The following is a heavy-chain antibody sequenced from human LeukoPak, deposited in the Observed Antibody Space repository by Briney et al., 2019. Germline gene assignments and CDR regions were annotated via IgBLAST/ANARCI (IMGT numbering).Heavy chain of an antibody. D-gene: IGHD6-19*01. Sequence: GGSLRLSCAASGFTFRNYWMSRVRQAPGTGLEWVANIKQDGSDRNYVTSVRGRFTISRDSAESSLYLQMNSLRVEDTAVYYCVRNLAVAGTCFDSWGQGTLVTVSS. J-gene: IGHJ4*02. CDR2: IKQDGSDR. CDR3: VRNLAVAGTCFDS. V-gene: IGHV3-7*03. CDR1: GFTFRNYW.